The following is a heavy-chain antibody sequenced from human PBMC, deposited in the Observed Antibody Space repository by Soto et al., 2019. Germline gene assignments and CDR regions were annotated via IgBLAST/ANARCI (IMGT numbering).Heavy chain of an antibody. Sequence: QVQLQQWGAGLLKPSETLSLTCAVYGGSFSGYYWNWIRQPPGKGLEWIGEINHSGSTNYNPSLKSPVNIPVDTFKNQFSLKLSSVTAADPAVYYCARGWGRIFDYWGQGTLVTVSS. D-gene: IGHD7-27*01. CDR2: INHSGST. CDR1: GGSFSGYY. V-gene: IGHV4-34*01. CDR3: ARGWGRIFDY. J-gene: IGHJ4*02.